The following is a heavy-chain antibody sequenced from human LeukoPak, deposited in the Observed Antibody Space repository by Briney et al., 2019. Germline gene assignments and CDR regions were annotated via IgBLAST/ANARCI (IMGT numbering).Heavy chain of an antibody. Sequence: SETLSLTCSVSGGSVASGGYYWTWIRQHPGKGLEWIGYIYYSGSTFHNPSLKSRVSMSVDTSKNQFSLNLSSVTAADTAVYYCARCGPLGFDYWGQGTLVTVSS. CDR1: GGSVASGGYY. D-gene: IGHD1-26*01. V-gene: IGHV4-31*03. CDR2: IYYSGST. J-gene: IGHJ4*02. CDR3: ARCGPLGFDY.